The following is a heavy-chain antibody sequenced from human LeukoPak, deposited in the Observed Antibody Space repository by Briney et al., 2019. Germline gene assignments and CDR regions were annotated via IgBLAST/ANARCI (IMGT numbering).Heavy chain of an antibody. CDR2: FDPEDGET. Sequence: ASVKVSCKVSGYTLTELSMHWVRQAPGKGLEWMGGFDPEDGETIYAQKFQGRVTMTEDTSTDTAYMELSGLRSEDTAVYYCATKYYYDSSGYYFDYWGQGTLVTVSS. J-gene: IGHJ4*02. CDR1: GYTLTELS. D-gene: IGHD3-22*01. CDR3: ATKYYYDSSGYYFDY. V-gene: IGHV1-24*01.